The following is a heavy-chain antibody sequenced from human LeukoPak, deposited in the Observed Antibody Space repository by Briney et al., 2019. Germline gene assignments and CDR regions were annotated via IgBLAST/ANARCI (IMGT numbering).Heavy chain of an antibody. CDR1: GFTVSRYY. Sequence: TGRSLRLSCAASGFTVSRYYISWVRQAPGKGLEWVSVIYSGGSTYCADSVKGRFTISRDNSKNTLYLQMNSLRAEDTAVYYCARDPTVTNFHDAFDIWGQGTMVTVSS. J-gene: IGHJ3*02. V-gene: IGHV3-53*01. D-gene: IGHD4-17*01. CDR2: IYSGGST. CDR3: ARDPTVTNFHDAFDI.